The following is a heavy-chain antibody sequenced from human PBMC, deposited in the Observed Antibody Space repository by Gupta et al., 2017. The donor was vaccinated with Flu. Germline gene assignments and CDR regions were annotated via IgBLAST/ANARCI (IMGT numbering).Heavy chain of an antibody. CDR2: LHNDGTTA. CDR3: ARSQSGNFYNY. Sequence: VQLVDSGGGLVQPGESLRLSCAASTVTVNRLWIHWVRQAPGKGLVWVSRLHNDGTTAKYADSVRGRFTISRDNAKNTVYLQMNRLRAEDSGVYYCARSQSGNFYNYWGQGTLVTVSS. CDR1: TVTVNRLW. V-gene: IGHV3-74*01. J-gene: IGHJ4*02. D-gene: IGHD5-24*01.